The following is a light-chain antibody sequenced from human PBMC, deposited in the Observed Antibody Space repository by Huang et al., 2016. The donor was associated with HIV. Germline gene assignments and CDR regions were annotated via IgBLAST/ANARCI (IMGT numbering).Light chain of an antibody. CDR3: QQRSNWPLLT. CDR2: DAS. Sequence: EIVLTQSPATLSLSPGDRATLSCRASQSVSSYLAWYQQKPGQAPRLLIYDASNRATGIPARFSGRGSGTDLTLTISSLEPEDFAVYYCQQRSNWPLLTFGGGTKVEIK. CDR1: QSVSSY. J-gene: IGKJ4*01. V-gene: IGKV3-11*01.